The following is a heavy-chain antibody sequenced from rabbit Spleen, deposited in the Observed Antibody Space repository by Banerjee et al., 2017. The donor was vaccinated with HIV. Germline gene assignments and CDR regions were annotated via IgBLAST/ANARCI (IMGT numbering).Heavy chain of an antibody. CDR1: GFSFSSSYY. V-gene: IGHV1S40*01. J-gene: IGHJ4*01. Sequence: QSLEESGGDLVKPGASLPLTCTASGFSFSSSYYMCWVRQAPGKGLECIACIYNGDGSTYYASWAKGRFTISETSSTTVTLQMTSLTAADTATYFCARALNNFGYTGVTNSGLWGPGSLVTVS. CDR2: IYNGDGST. D-gene: IGHD7-1*01. CDR3: ARALNNFGYTGVTNSGL.